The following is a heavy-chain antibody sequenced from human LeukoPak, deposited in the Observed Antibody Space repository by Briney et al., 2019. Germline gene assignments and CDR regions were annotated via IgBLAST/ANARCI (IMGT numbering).Heavy chain of an antibody. CDR3: ARAGSSWGNFDY. D-gene: IGHD6-13*01. CDR2: INPNSGGT. V-gene: IGHV1-2*02. J-gene: IGHJ4*02. CDR1: GYTFTSYD. Sequence: ASVKVSCKASGYTFTSYDINWVRQAPGQGLEWMGWINPNSGGTNYAQKFQGRVTMTRDTSISTAYMELSRLRSDDTAVYYCARAGSSWGNFDYWGQGTLVTVSS.